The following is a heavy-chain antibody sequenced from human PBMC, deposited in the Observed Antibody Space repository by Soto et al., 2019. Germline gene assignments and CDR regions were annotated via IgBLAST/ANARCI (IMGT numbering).Heavy chain of an antibody. V-gene: IGHV4-30-2*05. J-gene: IGHJ4*02. D-gene: IGHD3-3*01. CDR3: ARVRGGKWLLSYYFDY. Sequence: SETLSLTCAVSGGSISSGGYSWSWIRQPSGKGLEWIGYIYHSGSTYYNPSLKSRVTISVDTSKNQFSLKLSSVTAADTDVYYCARVRGGKWLLSYYFDYWGQGTLVTVSS. CDR2: IYHSGST. CDR1: GGSISSGGYS.